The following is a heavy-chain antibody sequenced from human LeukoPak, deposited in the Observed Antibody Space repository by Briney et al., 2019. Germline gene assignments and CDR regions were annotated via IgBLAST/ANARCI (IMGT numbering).Heavy chain of an antibody. Sequence: GGSLRLSCAASGFTFSDYYMSWIRQAPGKGLEWVSHISDSGRTIYYADSVKGRFTISRDNAKNSLCLQMNSLRAEDTAVYYCASQYYYAMDVWGQGTTVTVSS. J-gene: IGHJ6*02. CDR1: GFTFSDYY. CDR3: ASQYYYAMDV. CDR2: ISDSGRTI. V-gene: IGHV3-11*01.